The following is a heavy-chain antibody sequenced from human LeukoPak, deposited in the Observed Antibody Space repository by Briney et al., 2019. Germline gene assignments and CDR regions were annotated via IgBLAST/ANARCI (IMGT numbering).Heavy chain of an antibody. V-gene: IGHV3-33*06. J-gene: IGHJ5*02. CDR1: GFTVSSKY. Sequence: GGSLRLSCAASGFTVSSKYMSWVRQAPGKGLEWVAVIWYDGSNTYYADSVKGRFTISRDNSKNTLYLEMNSLRVEDTAVYYCAKDAGHWFDPWGQGTLVTVSS. CDR2: IWYDGSNT. CDR3: AKDAGHWFDP.